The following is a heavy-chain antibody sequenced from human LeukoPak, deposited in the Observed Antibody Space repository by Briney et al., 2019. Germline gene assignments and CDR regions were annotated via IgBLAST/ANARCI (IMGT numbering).Heavy chain of an antibody. V-gene: IGHV1-69*13. D-gene: IGHD6-13*01. J-gene: IGHJ3*02. CDR1: RGTFSSYA. CDR3: ARVPRAYYSSRDDAFDI. Sequence: ASVKVSCKASRGTFSSYAISWVRQAPGQGLEWMGGIIPMFGTANYAQKFQGRVTITADESTSTAYMELSSLRSEDTAVYYCARVPRAYYSSRDDAFDIWGQGTMVTVSS. CDR2: IIPMFGTA.